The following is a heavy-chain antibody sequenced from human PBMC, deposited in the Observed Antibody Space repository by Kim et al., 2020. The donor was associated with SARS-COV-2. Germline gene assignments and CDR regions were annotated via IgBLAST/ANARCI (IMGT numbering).Heavy chain of an antibody. J-gene: IGHJ5*02. CDR2: IYTSGST. V-gene: IGHV4-61*02. CDR3: ARDRAGSVNWFDP. D-gene: IGHD3-10*01. Sequence: SETLSLTCTVSGGSISSGSYYWSWIRQPAGKGLEWIGRIYTSGSTNYNPSLKSRVTISVDTSKNQFSLKLSSVTAADTAVYYCARDRAGSVNWFDPWGQGTLVTVSS. CDR1: GGSISSGSYY.